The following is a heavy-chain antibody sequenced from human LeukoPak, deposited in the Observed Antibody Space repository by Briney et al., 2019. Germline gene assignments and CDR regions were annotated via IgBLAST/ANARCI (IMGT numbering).Heavy chain of an antibody. CDR2: ISSSSSYI. D-gene: IGHD2-2*01. CDR1: GFTFSSYS. Sequence: GGSLRLSCAASGFTFSSYSMNWVRQAPGKGLEWVSSISSSSSYIYYADSVKGRFTISRDNAKNSLYLQMNSLRAEDTAVYYCARSCSSTTCYSYYYYYMDVWGKGTTVTVS. V-gene: IGHV3-21*01. J-gene: IGHJ6*03. CDR3: ARSCSSTTCYSYYYYYMDV.